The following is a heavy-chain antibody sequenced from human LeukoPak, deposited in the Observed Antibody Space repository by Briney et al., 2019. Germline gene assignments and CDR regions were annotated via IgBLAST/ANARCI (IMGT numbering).Heavy chain of an antibody. D-gene: IGHD3-16*01. CDR2: IYYSGST. CDR3: ARNVSRGEPGGAFDM. V-gene: IGHV4-39*01. J-gene: IGHJ3*02. CDR1: GGSITSNH. Sequence: SETLSLTCTVSGGSITSNHWSWIRQPPGKGLEWIASIYYSGSTHYNPSLKSRVTISVDTSRNQFSLELRTATAADTAMYYCARNVSRGEPGGAFDMWGQGTMVTVSS.